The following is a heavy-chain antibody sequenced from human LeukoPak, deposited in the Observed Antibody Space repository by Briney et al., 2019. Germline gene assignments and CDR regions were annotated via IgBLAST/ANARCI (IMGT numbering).Heavy chain of an antibody. CDR1: GFIFSSYA. Sequence: GGSLRLSCATSGFIFSSYAMNWVRQAPGKGLEWVSSISGSGGSTYYADSVRGRFTISRDSSKNTLSLQMNSLRAEDTAVYFCAKGGRYLYYFDYWGQGTLVTVSS. D-gene: IGHD1-1*01. J-gene: IGHJ4*02. CDR3: AKGGRYLYYFDY. CDR2: ISGSGGST. V-gene: IGHV3-23*01.